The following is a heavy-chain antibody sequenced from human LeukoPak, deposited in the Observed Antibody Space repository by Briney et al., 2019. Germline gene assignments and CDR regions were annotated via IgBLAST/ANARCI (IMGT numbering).Heavy chain of an antibody. CDR2: ISGSGGST. CDR3: AKDQGSSEDYFDY. Sequence: GGSLRLSCAASGFTFSSYAMSWVRQAPGKGLEWVPAISGSGGSTYYADSVKGRFTISRDNSKNTLYLQMNSLRAEDTAVYYCAKDQGSSEDYFDYWGQGTLVTVSS. J-gene: IGHJ4*02. D-gene: IGHD6-13*01. CDR1: GFTFSSYA. V-gene: IGHV3-23*01.